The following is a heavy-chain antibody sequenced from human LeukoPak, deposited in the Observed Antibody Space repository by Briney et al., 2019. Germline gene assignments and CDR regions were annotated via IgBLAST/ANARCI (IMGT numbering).Heavy chain of an antibody. D-gene: IGHD6-19*01. V-gene: IGHV3-64D*06. CDR1: GFSFSSCA. Sequence: GESLRLSCSASGFSFSSCAMSWVRQAPGKGLEYVSAISSNGGSTYYADSVKGRFTISRDNSKNTLYLLMSSVRVADTALYYCVKNSLRISVSGDYFDFWGRGTLVTASS. CDR2: ISSNGGST. CDR3: VKNSLRISVSGDYFDF. J-gene: IGHJ2*01.